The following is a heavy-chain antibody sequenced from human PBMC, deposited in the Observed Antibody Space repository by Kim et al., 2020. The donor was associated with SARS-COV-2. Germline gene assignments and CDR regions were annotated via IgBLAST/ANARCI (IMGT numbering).Heavy chain of an antibody. Sequence: ASVKVSCKASGYTFTSYGINWVRQASGQGLEWMGWISGQNGKTKYAQKIQDRVIMTTDASTSTAYMELRSLGSDDTAVYFCARTTVALSDYYYMDVWGKGATVTVS. CDR3: ARTTVALSDYYYMDV. V-gene: IGHV1-18*01. D-gene: IGHD4-17*01. J-gene: IGHJ6*03. CDR2: ISGQNGKT. CDR1: GYTFTSYG.